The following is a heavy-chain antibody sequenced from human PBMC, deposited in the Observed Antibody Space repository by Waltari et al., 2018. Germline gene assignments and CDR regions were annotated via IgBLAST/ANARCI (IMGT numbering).Heavy chain of an antibody. D-gene: IGHD6-19*01. CDR1: GFTFSSYE. CDR3: ARDWSARLGGVLDY. J-gene: IGHJ4*02. CDR2: ISSSGSTI. Sequence: EVQLVESGGGLVQPGGSLSLSCAASGFTFSSYEMNWVRLAPGKGLEWVSYISSSGSTIYYADSVKGRFTISRDNAKNSLYLQMNSLRAEDTAVYYCARDWSARLGGVLDYWGQGTLVTVSS. V-gene: IGHV3-48*03.